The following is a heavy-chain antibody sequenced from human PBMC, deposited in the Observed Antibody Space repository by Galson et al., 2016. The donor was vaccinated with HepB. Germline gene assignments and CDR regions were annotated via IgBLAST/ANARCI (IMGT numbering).Heavy chain of an antibody. CDR2: TNDGGSV. V-gene: IGHV4-34*01. CDR3: ARSHYSSGWYSGWFDS. J-gene: IGHJ5*01. Sequence: ETLSLTCTVNGGSFRSYVWSWIRQAPGKGLEWIGETNDGGSVNYNPSLKNRVIITIVKSRNHLSLKLSSVTAADTAIYYCARSHYSSGWYSGWFDSWGQRTLVTVSS. CDR1: GGSFRSYV. D-gene: IGHD6-19*01.